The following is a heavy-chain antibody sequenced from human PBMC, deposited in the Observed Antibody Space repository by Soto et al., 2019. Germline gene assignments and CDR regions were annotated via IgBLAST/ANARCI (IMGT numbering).Heavy chain of an antibody. V-gene: IGHV4-39*01. CDR3: ARHKGGYYSGVDV. D-gene: IGHD3-16*01. CDR2: IYYSGTT. J-gene: IGHJ6*02. CDR1: DGSISSNSYY. Sequence: QLQLQESGPGLVKPSETLSLTCTVSDGSISSNSYYWAWIRQPPGKVLEWIGNIYYSGTTYYHPSLKSPVTISVNTSKNQFALRPSSVTAADTAVYYCARHKGGYYSGVDVWGQGTTVTVSS.